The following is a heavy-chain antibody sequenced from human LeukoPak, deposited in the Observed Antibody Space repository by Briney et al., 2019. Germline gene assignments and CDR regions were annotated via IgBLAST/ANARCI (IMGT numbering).Heavy chain of an antibody. V-gene: IGHV1-18*01. D-gene: IGHD3-10*01. J-gene: IGHJ4*02. CDR3: ARDYTDGFGELFLDY. CDR1: GYTFTSYG. Sequence: GASVKVSCKASGYTFTSYGISWVRQAPGQGLEWMGWISAYNGNTNYAQKLQGRVTMTTDTSTSTAYMELRSLRSDDTAVYYCARDYTDGFGELFLDYWGQGTLVTVSS. CDR2: ISAYNGNT.